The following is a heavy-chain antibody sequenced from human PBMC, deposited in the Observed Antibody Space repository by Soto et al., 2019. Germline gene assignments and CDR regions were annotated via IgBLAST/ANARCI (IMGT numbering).Heavy chain of an antibody. CDR2: VDYSGST. J-gene: IGHJ6*02. D-gene: IGHD3-3*01. Sequence: PSETLSLTCTVSGASVSSRTYYWAWVRQSPGKGLEWIGNVDYSGSTYDSPSLKSRVIMSVDTSRNQFSLKLRSVTAADTAVYYCASVPYYDFWSGSRSPSHYYYGTDVWGQGTTVTVSS. CDR3: ASVPYYDFWSGSRSPSHYYYGTDV. CDR1: GASVSSRTYY. V-gene: IGHV4-39*01.